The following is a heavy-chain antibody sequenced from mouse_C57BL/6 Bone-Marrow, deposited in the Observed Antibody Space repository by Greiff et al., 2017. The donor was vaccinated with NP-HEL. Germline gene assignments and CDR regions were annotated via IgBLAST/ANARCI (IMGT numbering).Heavy chain of an antibody. J-gene: IGHJ4*01. CDR3: ARPLRCYYAMDY. Sequence: VKLMESGAELARPGASVKMSCKASGYTFTSYTMHWVKQRPGQGLEWIGYINPSSGYTKYNQKFKDKATLTADKSSSTAYMQLGSLTSEDSAVYYCARPLRCYYAMDYWGQGTSVTVSS. V-gene: IGHV1-4*01. CDR1: GYTFTSYT. CDR2: INPSSGYT.